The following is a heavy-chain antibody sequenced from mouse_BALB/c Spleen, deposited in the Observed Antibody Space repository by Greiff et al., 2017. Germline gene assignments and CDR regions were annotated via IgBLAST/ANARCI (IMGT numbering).Heavy chain of an antibody. CDR1: GFAFSSYD. CDR3: AREVLSGHLYFDY. J-gene: IGHJ2*01. CDR2: ISSGGSYT. Sequence: EVKLVESGGGLVKPGGSLKLSCAASGFAFSSYDMSWVRQTPEKRLEWVAYISSGGSYTNYTDSVKGRFTISRDNAKNTLYLQLSSLKSEDAAMYYCAREVLSGHLYFDYWGQGTTLTVSS. V-gene: IGHV5-12-1*01. D-gene: IGHD3-3*01.